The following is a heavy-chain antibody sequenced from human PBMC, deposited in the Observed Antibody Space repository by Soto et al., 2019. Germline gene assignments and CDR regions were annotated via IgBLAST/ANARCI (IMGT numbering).Heavy chain of an antibody. D-gene: IGHD1-1*01. J-gene: IGHJ4*02. CDR3: ARDNGDGTFDF. CDR1: GYTFSSYA. Sequence: QVHLVQSGAEVRKPGASVKVSCKASGYTFSSYARHWVRQAPGQRLEWMGWINAGYGNTKSSQKFQDRVTISRDTSASTAYMELTSLRSEDTAVYYCARDNGDGTFDFWGQGTLVTVSS. V-gene: IGHV1-3*01. CDR2: INAGYGNT.